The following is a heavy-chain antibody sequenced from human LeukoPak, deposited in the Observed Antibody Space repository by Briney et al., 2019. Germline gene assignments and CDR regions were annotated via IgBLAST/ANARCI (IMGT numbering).Heavy chain of an antibody. V-gene: IGHV1-18*04. CDR1: GYTFTSSG. CDR3: ARHYYCAGSYYLGY. CDR2: ISTYNGNT. Sequence: ASVKVSCKASGYTFTSSGISWVRQAPGQGLGWMGWISTYNGNTNYAQRLQGRVTMTTDTSTSTAYMELRSLRSDDTAMYYCARHYYCAGSYYLGYWGQGTLVTVSS. J-gene: IGHJ4*02. D-gene: IGHD3-10*02.